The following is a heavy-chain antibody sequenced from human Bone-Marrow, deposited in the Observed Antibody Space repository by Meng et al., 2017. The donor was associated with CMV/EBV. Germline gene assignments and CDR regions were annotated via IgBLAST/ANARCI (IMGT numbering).Heavy chain of an antibody. V-gene: IGHV1-2*02. CDR2: INPNSGGT. J-gene: IGHJ5*02. CDR3: ARGRGGATLVVVRYHRNNWFDP. Sequence: ASVKVSCKASGYTFTGYYMHWVRQAPGQGLEWMGWINPNSGGTNYAQKFQGRVTMTRDTSISTAYMELSRLRSDDTAVYYCARGRGGATLVVVRYHRNNWFDPWGQGTRVTGSS. CDR1: GYTFTGYY. D-gene: IGHD2-15*01.